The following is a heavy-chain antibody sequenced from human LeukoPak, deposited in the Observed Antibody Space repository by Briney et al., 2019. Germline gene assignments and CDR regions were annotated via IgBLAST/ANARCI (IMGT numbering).Heavy chain of an antibody. CDR2: TNEDESAK. CDR3: ERGVSRAYDI. J-gene: IGHJ3*02. Sequence: GESLRLSCAASGFSFRNSWMAWVRQAPGKGLEWVALTNEDESAKYYVDSVKGRFTISRDNAKNSLFLQMNSLRDEDTAMYYCERGVSRAYDIWGHGTMVTVSS. D-gene: IGHD2-8*01. V-gene: IGHV3-7*01. CDR1: GFSFRNSW.